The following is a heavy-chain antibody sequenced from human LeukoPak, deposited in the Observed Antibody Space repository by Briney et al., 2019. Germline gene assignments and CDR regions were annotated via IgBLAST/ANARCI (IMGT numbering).Heavy chain of an antibody. J-gene: IGHJ4*02. D-gene: IGHD6-19*01. CDR1: GFTFSSYS. V-gene: IGHV3-21*01. CDR3: ASPGDSSGWYYFDY. Sequence: GGSLRLSCAASGFTFSSYSMNWVRQAPGKGLEWVSSISSSSSYIYYADSVKGRFTISRDNAKNSLYLQMNSLRAEDTAVYYCASPGDSSGWYYFDYWGQGTLVTVSS. CDR2: ISSSSSYI.